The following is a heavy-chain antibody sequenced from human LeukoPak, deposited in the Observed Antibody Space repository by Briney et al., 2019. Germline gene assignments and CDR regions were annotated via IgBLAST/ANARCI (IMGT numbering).Heavy chain of an antibody. V-gene: IGHV1-69*04. J-gene: IGHJ4*02. CDR3: ARGAVAVTNFDY. D-gene: IGHD6-19*01. CDR2: IIPILGIA. Sequence: GASVKVSCKASGGTFSSYAISWVRQAPGQGLEWMGRIIPILGIANYAQKFQGRVTITADKSTSTAYMELSSLRSDDTAVYYCARGAVAVTNFDYWGQGTLVTVSS. CDR1: GGTFSSYA.